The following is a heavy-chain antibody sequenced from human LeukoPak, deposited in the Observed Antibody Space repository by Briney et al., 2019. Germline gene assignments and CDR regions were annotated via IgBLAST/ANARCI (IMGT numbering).Heavy chain of an antibody. CDR2: IYYSGST. CDR1: GGSVSSGSYY. J-gene: IGHJ5*02. D-gene: IGHD6-13*01. CDR3: ARGLRDCSSSWYWWFDP. Sequence: SETLSLTCTVSGGSVSSGSYYWSWIRQPPGKGLEWIGYIYYSGSTNYNPSLKSRVTISVDTSKNQFSLKLSSVTAADTAVYYCARGLRDCSSSWYWWFDPWGQGTLVTVSS. V-gene: IGHV4-61*01.